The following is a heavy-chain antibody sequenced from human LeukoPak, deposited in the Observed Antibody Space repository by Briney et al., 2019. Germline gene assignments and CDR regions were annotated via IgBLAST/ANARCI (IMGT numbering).Heavy chain of an antibody. Sequence: PSETLSLTCTVSGGSISSSSYYRGWIRQPPGKGLEWIGSIYYSGSTYYNPSLKSRVTISVDTSKNQFSLKLSSVTAADTAVYYCARTYLMYYYDSSGNRRKAFDIWGQGTMVTSLQ. CDR1: GGSISSSSYY. D-gene: IGHD3-22*01. CDR2: IYYSGST. CDR3: ARTYLMYYYDSSGNRRKAFDI. V-gene: IGHV4-39*07. J-gene: IGHJ3*02.